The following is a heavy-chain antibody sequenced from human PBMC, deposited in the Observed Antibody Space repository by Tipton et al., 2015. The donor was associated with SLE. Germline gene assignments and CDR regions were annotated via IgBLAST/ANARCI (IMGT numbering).Heavy chain of an antibody. CDR2: INWNGGNT. J-gene: IGHJ2*01. Sequence: SLRLSCAASGFTFDDYGMSWVRQAPGKGLEWVSSINWNGGNTGYADSVKGRFTISRDNAKNSLYLQMNSLRAEDTAVYYCARDSPITIFGVVNTYWYFDLWGRGTLVTVSS. V-gene: IGHV3-20*04. CDR3: ARDSPITIFGVVNTYWYFDL. D-gene: IGHD3-3*01. CDR1: GFTFDDYG.